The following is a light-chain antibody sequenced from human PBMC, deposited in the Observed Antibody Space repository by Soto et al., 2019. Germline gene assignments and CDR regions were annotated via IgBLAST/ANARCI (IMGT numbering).Light chain of an antibody. J-gene: IGKJ5*01. CDR3: QQSYSTPIT. CDR2: VAS. CDR1: QNVRRW. V-gene: IGKV1-39*01. Sequence: DYPMTQSPSTLSASVGDRHTITCRASQNVRRWLAWFQQTPGEAAKLLIYVASSLQGGVPSRFSGSGSGTDFTLTIGSLQPDDFATYYCQQSYSTPITFGQGTRLEIK.